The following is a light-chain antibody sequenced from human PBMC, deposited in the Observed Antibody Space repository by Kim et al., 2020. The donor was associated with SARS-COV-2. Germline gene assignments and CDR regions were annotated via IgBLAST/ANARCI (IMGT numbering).Light chain of an antibody. CDR2: GAS. J-gene: IGKJ4*01. V-gene: IGKV3-20*01. Sequence: PGEGATVSCRASQSVSNNYLAWYQQKPGQPPRLLIYGASSRATGIPDRFSGSGSETDFILTISRLDPEDFAVYYCQHYGTSPLTFGGGTKVDIK. CDR1: QSVSNNY. CDR3: QHYGTSPLT.